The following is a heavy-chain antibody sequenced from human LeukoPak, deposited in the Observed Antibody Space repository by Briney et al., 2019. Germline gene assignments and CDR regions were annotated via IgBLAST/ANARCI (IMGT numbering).Heavy chain of an antibody. J-gene: IGHJ5*02. V-gene: IGHV7-4-1*02. CDR1: GYTFTSYA. D-gene: IGHD2-2*01. CDR2: INTNTGNP. CDR3: VRNLRYCSSTSCRGNWFDP. Sequence: GASVKVSCKASGYTFTSYAMNWVRQAPGQGLEWMGWINTNTGNPTYAQGFTGRFVFSLDTSVSTAYLQISSLKAEDTAVYYCVRNLRYCSSTSCRGNWFDPWGQGTLVTVSS.